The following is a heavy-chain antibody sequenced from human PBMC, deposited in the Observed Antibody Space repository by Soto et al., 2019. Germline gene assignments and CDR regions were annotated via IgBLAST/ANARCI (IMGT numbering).Heavy chain of an antibody. Sequence: GGSLRLSCAASGFTFSDYYMSWIRQAPGKGLEWVSYISSSGSTIYYADSVKGRFTISRDNSKNTLYLQMNSLRAEDTAVYYCAKDALYSYGFSATFDYWGQGTLVTVSS. CDR1: GFTFSDYY. J-gene: IGHJ4*02. CDR2: ISSSGSTI. D-gene: IGHD5-18*01. CDR3: AKDALYSYGFSATFDY. V-gene: IGHV3-11*01.